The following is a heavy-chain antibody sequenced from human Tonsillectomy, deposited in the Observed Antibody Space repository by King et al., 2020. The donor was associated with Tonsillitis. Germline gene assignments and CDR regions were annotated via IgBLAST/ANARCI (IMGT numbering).Heavy chain of an antibody. J-gene: IGHJ4*02. Sequence: VQLVESGGGVVQPGGSLRLSCVVSGFTFTDYWMHWVRQVPGEELVWVSRIKSDGTSRTYADSVKGRFTISRDNSENTLYLQMDNLRVEDTAVYYCSRHSYAAGTYLFDVWGQGTLVTVSS. CDR2: IKSDGTSR. V-gene: IGHV3-74*03. D-gene: IGHD3-10*01. CDR1: GFTFTDYW. CDR3: SRHSYAAGTYLFDV.